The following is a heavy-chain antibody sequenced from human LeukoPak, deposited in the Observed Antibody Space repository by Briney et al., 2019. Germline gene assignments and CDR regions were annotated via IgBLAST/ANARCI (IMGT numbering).Heavy chain of an antibody. CDR3: ARQNFYRYCRSTSCYRPYYYYYMDV. CDR2: INHSGST. Sequence: NPSETLSLTCAVYGGSFSGYYWSWIRQPPGKGLEWIGEINHSGSTNYNPSLKSRVTISVDTSKNQFSLKLSSVTAADTTVYYCARQNFYRYCRSTSCYRPYYYYYMDVWGKGTTVTISS. D-gene: IGHD2-2*01. V-gene: IGHV4-34*01. J-gene: IGHJ6*03. CDR1: GGSFSGYY.